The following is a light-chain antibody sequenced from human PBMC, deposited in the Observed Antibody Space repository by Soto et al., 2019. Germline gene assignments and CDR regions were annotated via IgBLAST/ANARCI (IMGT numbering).Light chain of an antibody. CDR3: QAWASSTRVV. V-gene: IGLV3-1*01. CDR1: KLGDKY. J-gene: IGLJ2*01. Sequence: SYELTQPPSVSVSPGQTASITCSGAKLGDKYACWYQQKPGQSPVLVIYQDSKRPSGIPERFSCSNSGNTATLTISGTQALDEADYYCQAWASSTRVVFGGGTKLTVL. CDR2: QDS.